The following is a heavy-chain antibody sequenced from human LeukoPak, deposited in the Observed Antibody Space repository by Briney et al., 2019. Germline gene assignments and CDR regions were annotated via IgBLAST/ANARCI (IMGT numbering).Heavy chain of an antibody. V-gene: IGHV3-7*03. J-gene: IGHJ4*02. D-gene: IGHD1-26*01. CDR3: ARGSWSYCNYFDY. CDR2: IKQDGSEK. Sequence: GGSLRLSCAASGFTFSSYWMSWVRQAPGKGLEWVANIKQDGSEKYYVDSVKGRFTISRDNAKNSLYLQMNSLRAEDTAVYYCARGSWSYCNYFDYWGQGTLVTVSS. CDR1: GFTFSSYW.